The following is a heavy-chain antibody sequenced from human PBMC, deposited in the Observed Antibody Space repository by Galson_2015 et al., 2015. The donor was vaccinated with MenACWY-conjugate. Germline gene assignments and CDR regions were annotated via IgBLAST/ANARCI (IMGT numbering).Heavy chain of an antibody. D-gene: IGHD4-17*01. Sequence: SEPLSLTCTVSGGSISSSYWSWIRQPPGKGLEWIGYIYYSGSTNYNPSLKSRVTISVDTSKNQFSLKLSSVTAADTAVYYCARAATVTTYAGYYYYMDVWGKGTTVTVSS. CDR3: ARAATVTTYAGYYYYMDV. CDR1: GGSISSSY. J-gene: IGHJ6*03. CDR2: IYYSGST. V-gene: IGHV4-59*01.